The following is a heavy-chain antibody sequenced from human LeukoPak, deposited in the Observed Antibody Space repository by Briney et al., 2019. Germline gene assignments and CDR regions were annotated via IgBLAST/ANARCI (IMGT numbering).Heavy chain of an antibody. CDR3: AELGITMIGGV. D-gene: IGHD3-10*02. Sequence: GGSLRLSCAASGFTLSIYEMNWVRPAPGKGLEWVSYISSSGSTIYYADSVKGRFTISRDNAKNSLYLQMNSLRAEDTAVYYCAELGITMIGGVWGKGTTVTISS. CDR2: ISSSGSTI. CDR1: GFTLSIYE. J-gene: IGHJ6*04. V-gene: IGHV3-48*03.